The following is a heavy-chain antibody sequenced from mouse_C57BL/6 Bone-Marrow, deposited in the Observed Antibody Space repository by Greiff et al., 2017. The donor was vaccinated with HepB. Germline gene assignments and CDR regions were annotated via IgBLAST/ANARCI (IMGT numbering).Heavy chain of an antibody. J-gene: IGHJ3*01. CDR2: INPNNGGT. Sequence: VQLQQSGPELVKPGASVKISCKASGYTFTDYYMNWVKQSHGKSLEWIGDINPNNGGTSYNQKFKGKATLTVDKSSSTAYMELRSLTSEDSAVYYCAREDGYSSWFAYWGQGTLVTVSA. V-gene: IGHV1-26*01. CDR3: AREDGYSSWFAY. D-gene: IGHD2-3*01. CDR1: GYTFTDYY.